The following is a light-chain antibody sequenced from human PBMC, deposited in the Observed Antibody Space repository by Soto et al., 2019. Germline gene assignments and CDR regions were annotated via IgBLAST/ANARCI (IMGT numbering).Light chain of an antibody. V-gene: IGLV2-14*01. CDR3: SSYTSSSILYV. CDR2: EVS. J-gene: IGLJ1*01. Sequence: QSVLTQPASVSGSPGQSITISCTGTRSDVGGYNYVSWYQQHRGKAPELMIYEVSNRPSGVSNRFSGSKSGNTASLTISGLQAEDEADYYCSSYTSSSILYVFGTGTKVTVL. CDR1: RSDVGGYNY.